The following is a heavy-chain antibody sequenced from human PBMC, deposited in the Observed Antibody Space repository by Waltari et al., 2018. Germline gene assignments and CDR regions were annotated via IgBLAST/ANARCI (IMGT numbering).Heavy chain of an antibody. D-gene: IGHD3-22*01. CDR3: AGGYYESSGFSFYYFYHMDV. CDR2: IIPTVGTT. V-gene: IGHV1-69*14. Sequence: QVQLVQSGAEVKKPGSSVTVSCKASGGSFASYGISWVRQAPGQGLEWMGGIIPTVGTTNYAQKFQGRVTINADKSTSTAYMHLTSLRSEDAAVYYCAGGYYESSGFSFYYFYHMDV. J-gene: IGHJ6*03. CDR1: GGSFASYG.